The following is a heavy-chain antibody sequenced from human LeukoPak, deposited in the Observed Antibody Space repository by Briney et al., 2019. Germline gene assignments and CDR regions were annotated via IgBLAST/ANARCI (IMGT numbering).Heavy chain of an antibody. Sequence: SETLSLTCTVSGGSISSSSYYWSWIRQPPGKGLEWIWSMYYSGSTYYNPSLKSRVTISVDTSKNQFSLKLSSVTAADTAVYYCAKPAVLIAVAGTASDYWGQGTLVTVSS. V-gene: IGHV4-39*01. CDR3: AKPAVLIAVAGTASDY. CDR1: GGSISSSSYY. J-gene: IGHJ4*02. D-gene: IGHD6-19*01. CDR2: MYYSGST.